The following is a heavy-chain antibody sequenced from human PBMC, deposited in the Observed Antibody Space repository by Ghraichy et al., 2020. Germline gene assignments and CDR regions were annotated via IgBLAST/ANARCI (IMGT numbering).Heavy chain of an antibody. Sequence: SVKVSCKASGFSFKTSSIQWVRQARGQRLEWIGWIVVDTGATNYAQNFQGRVTFIRNKSTSTAYMELSSLKSEDSAVYFCTTGDLGVWGQGTLVTVSS. D-gene: IGHD3-16*01. CDR2: IVVDTGAT. CDR3: TTGDLGV. CDR1: GFSFKTSS. J-gene: IGHJ1*01. V-gene: IGHV1-58*02.